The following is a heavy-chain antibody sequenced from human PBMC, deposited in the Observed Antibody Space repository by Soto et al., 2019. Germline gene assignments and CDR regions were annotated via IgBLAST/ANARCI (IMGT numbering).Heavy chain of an antibody. CDR3: ARSIVVVTALDY. D-gene: IGHD2-21*02. J-gene: IGHJ4*02. Sequence: QVQLVQSGAEEKKPGASVKVSCKASGYTFTSYAMHWVRQAPGQRLEWMGWINAGNGNTKYSQKFQGRVTITRDTSASKAYTELSSLRSEDTAVYYCARSIVVVTALDYWGQGTLVTVSS. V-gene: IGHV1-3*05. CDR1: GYTFTSYA. CDR2: INAGNGNT.